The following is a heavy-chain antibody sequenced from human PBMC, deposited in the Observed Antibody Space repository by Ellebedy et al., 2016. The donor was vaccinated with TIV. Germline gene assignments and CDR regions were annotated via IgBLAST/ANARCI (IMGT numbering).Heavy chain of an antibody. CDR1: GGTFSSYA. CDR2: IIPIFGTA. D-gene: IGHD3-3*01. CDR3: ARGVNYDFWSGYSC. J-gene: IGHJ3*01. Sequence: SVKVSXXASGGTFSSYAISWVRQAPGQGLEWMGGIIPIFGTANYAQKFQGRVTITADESTSTAYMELSSLRSEDTAVYYCARGVNYDFWSGYSCWGQGTMVTVSS. V-gene: IGHV1-69*13.